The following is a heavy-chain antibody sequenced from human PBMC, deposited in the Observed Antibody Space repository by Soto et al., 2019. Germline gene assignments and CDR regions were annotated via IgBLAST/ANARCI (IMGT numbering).Heavy chain of an antibody. Sequence: QVQLVQSGAELKKPGASVKVSCKASGYTFTSYAMHWVRQAPGQRLEWMGWINAGNGNTKYSQKIQGRVTITRDTSASKAYMELSSLRSEETAVYYCARVCHYGGYYYGMDVWGQGTTVTVSS. CDR1: GYTFTSYA. J-gene: IGHJ6*02. D-gene: IGHD4-17*01. CDR3: ARVCHYGGYYYGMDV. CDR2: INAGNGNT. V-gene: IGHV1-3*01.